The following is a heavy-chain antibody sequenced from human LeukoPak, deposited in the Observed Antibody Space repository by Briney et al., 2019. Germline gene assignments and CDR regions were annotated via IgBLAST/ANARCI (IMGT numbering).Heavy chain of an antibody. Sequence: GGALRLSRAASGFTHSHYGMHWGRPAPGQGLGGGGVIWSDATEKYYGDAVKGRFTISRDNSRNTLYLQMNSLRAEDTAVYYCAKDAQRGFDYSNSLEYWGQGTLVTVSS. V-gene: IGHV3-33*06. D-gene: IGHD4-11*01. CDR3: AKDAQRGFDYSNSLEY. CDR2: IWSDATEK. CDR1: GFTHSHYG. J-gene: IGHJ4*02.